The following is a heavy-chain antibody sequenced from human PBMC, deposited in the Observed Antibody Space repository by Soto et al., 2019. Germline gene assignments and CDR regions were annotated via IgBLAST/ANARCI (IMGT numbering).Heavy chain of an antibody. Sequence: PSETLSLTCTVSGASVDIAGYFWTWIRQRPGKGLEWIGHINYSGSTDHTPSLRSRLMVSIDTSKNQFSLKLNSVTAADTAIYYCARGTGLSYTYCIDDRGKGTRVTVS. CDR1: GASVDIAGYF. V-gene: IGHV4-31*03. CDR2: INYSGST. CDR3: ARGTGLSYTYCIDD. D-gene: IGHD5-18*01. J-gene: IGHJ6*03.